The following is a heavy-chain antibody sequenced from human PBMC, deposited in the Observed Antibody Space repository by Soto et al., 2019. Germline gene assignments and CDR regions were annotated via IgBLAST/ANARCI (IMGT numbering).Heavy chain of an antibody. CDR3: ARIGVRCSSTSCPAGDAFDI. D-gene: IGHD2-2*01. CDR1: GFTCSSYS. J-gene: IGHJ3*02. CDR2: ISSSSSTI. V-gene: IGHV3-48*01. Sequence: EVQLVESGGGLVQPGGSLRLSCAASGFTCSSYSINWVRQAPGKGLEWVSYISSSSSTIYYADSVKGRFTISRDNAKNSLYLQMNSLRAEDTAVYYCARIGVRCSSTSCPAGDAFDIWGQGTMVTVSS.